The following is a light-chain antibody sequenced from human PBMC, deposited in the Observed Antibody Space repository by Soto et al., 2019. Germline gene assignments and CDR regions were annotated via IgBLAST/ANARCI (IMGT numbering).Light chain of an antibody. CDR1: QRVSSDS. CDR3: QQYNNWPPTT. J-gene: IGKJ1*01. V-gene: IGKV3-20*01. CDR2: GAS. Sequence: IVLTQSPDTLSLSPGERATLSCRASQRVSSDSLAWYQQQPNQAPRLLIYGASYRATGIPDRFSGGGSGTDFTLTISSLEPEDFAVYYCQQYNNWPPTTFGQGTKVDI.